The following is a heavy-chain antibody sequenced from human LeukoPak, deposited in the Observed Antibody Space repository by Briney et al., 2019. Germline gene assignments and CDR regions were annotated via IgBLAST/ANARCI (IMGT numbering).Heavy chain of an antibody. CDR1: GFTFSSYA. V-gene: IGHV3-23*01. CDR3: ARRDYGSGRLPQDYYSYYGLDV. Sequence: GGPLRLSCAASGFTFSSYAMSWVRQAPGKGLEWVSTISGGGAYTYYADSVKGRFTISRDNTKNTLYLQMNSLRVEDTAVYYCARRDYGSGRLPQDYYSYYGLDVWGQGTTVTVSS. J-gene: IGHJ6*02. D-gene: IGHD3-10*01. CDR2: ISGGGAYT.